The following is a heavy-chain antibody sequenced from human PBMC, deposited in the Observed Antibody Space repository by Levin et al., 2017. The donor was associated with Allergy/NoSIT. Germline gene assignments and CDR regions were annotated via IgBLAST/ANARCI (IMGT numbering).Heavy chain of an antibody. CDR1: GGTFSSYA. J-gene: IGHJ4*02. V-gene: IGHV1-69*06. D-gene: IGHD6-13*01. CDR2: IIPIFGTA. CDR3: ARAGTAAGSSDY. Sequence: SVKVSCKASGGTFSSYAISWVRQAPGQGLEWMGGIIPIFGTANYAQKFQGRVTITADKSTSTAYMELSSLRSEDTAVYYCARAGTAAGSSDYWGQGTLVTVSS.